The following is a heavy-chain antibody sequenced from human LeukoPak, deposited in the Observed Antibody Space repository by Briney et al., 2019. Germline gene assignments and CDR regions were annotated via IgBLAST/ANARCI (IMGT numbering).Heavy chain of an antibody. CDR2: IYTSGST. J-gene: IGHJ3*02. CDR1: GGSISSYY. D-gene: IGHD3-22*01. Sequence: SSETLSLTCTVSGGSISSYYWSWIRQPPVKGLEWIGYIYTSGSTNYNPSLKSRVTISVDTSKNQFSLKLSSVTAADTAVYYCARKYYYDSSGYGVDAFDIWGQGTMVTVSS. CDR3: ARKYYYDSSGYGVDAFDI. V-gene: IGHV4-4*09.